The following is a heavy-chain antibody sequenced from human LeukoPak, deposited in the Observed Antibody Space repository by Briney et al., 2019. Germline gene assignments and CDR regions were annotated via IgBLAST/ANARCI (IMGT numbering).Heavy chain of an antibody. V-gene: IGHV4-61*02. CDR2: IYTSGST. Sequence: PSETLSLTCTVSGGSISSGSYYWSWIRQPAGKGLEWIGRIYTSGSTNYNPSLKSRVTISVVTSKNQFSLKLSSVTAADTAVYYCARSKRYDYVWGSYRFDYWGQGTLVTVSS. J-gene: IGHJ4*02. D-gene: IGHD3-16*02. CDR3: ARSKRYDYVWGSYRFDY. CDR1: GGSISSGSYY.